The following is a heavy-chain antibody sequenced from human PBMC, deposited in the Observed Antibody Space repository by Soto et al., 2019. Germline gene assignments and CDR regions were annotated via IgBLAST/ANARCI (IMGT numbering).Heavy chain of an antibody. CDR2: IYYSGST. D-gene: IGHD3-3*01. CDR1: GVSISSYY. CDR3: ARYYDFWSGPHQEGLDV. V-gene: IGHV4-59*01. Sequence: SETLSLTCTFSGVSISSYYWGWIRQPPGKGLEWIGYIYYSGSTNYNPSLKSRVTISVDTSKNQFSLKLSSVTAADTAVYYCARYYDFWSGPHQEGLDVWGKGTTVTVSS. J-gene: IGHJ6*04.